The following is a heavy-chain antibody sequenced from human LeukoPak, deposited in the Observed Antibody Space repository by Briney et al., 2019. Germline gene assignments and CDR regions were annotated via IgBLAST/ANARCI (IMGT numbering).Heavy chain of an antibody. CDR3: ARGEAVPAAMGDLFDY. CDR1: GVSISSFC. V-gene: IGHV4-4*07. J-gene: IGHJ4*02. CDR2: VCNSGNS. Sequence: TSSDCLSLTCTVSGVSISSFCWSWIRQPATKGLEWIGRVCNSGNSNYNPSLRSRVIMSIDTSKNQLSLDLSSVTAADTAVYHCARGEAVPAAMGDLFDYWGQGTLVTVSS. D-gene: IGHD2-2*01.